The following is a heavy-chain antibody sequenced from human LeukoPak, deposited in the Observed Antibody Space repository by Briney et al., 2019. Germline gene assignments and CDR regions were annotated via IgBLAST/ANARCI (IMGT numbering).Heavy chain of an antibody. CDR1: GFTFSSYA. D-gene: IGHD6-19*01. Sequence: GGSLRLSCAASGFTFSSYAMNWVRQAPGKGLEWVSAIGSSGSTTYYADSVKGRFTISRDNSKNTLYLQMNSVRAEDTAVYYCATHSGGWYLGWGLGTLVTVSS. V-gene: IGHV3-23*01. J-gene: IGHJ4*02. CDR2: IGSSGSTT. CDR3: ATHSGGWYLG.